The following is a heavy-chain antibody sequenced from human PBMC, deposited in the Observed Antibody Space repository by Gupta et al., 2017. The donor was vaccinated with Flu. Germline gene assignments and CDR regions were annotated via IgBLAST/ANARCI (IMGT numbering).Heavy chain of an antibody. V-gene: IGHV3-23*01. J-gene: IGHJ4*02. CDR2: ISCSGGDT. Sequence: MGLVRQAPRKGLECVSGISCSGGDTYYADSVKGRFTISRDNSKSTLYLQMNSLRAEDTAVFYCAKGAFYFEYWGRGILVTVSS. CDR3: AKGAFYFEY.